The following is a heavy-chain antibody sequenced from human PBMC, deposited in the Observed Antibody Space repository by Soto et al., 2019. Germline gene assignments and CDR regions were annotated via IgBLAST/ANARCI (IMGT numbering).Heavy chain of an antibody. CDR3: ARDQSYYDSSGYYQNWFDP. V-gene: IGHV1-2*02. D-gene: IGHD3-22*01. Sequence: ASVKVSCKASGYTFTGYYMHWVRQAPGQGLEWMGWINPNSGGTNYAQKFQGRVTMTRDTSISTAYMELSRLRSDDTAVYYCARDQSYYDSSGYYQNWFDPWGQGTPVTVYS. CDR1: GYTFTGYY. CDR2: INPNSGGT. J-gene: IGHJ5*02.